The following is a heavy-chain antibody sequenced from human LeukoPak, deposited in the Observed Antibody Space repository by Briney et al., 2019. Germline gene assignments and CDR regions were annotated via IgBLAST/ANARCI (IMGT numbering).Heavy chain of an antibody. V-gene: IGHV4-34*01. D-gene: IGHD3-10*01. J-gene: IGHJ4*02. CDR2: INHSGST. CDR1: GGSFSGYY. CDR3: ARRLFGFWLGDRGFDY. Sequence: SETLSLTCAVYGGSFSGYYWSWIRQPPGKGLEWIGEINHSGSTNYNPSLKSRVTISVDTSKNQFSLKLSSVTAADTAVYYCARRLFGFWLGDRGFDYWGQGTLVTVSS.